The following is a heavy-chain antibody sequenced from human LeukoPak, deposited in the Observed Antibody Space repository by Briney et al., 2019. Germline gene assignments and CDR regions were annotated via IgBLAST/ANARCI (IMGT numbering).Heavy chain of an antibody. CDR2: ISAYNGNT. CDR3: ARDRGELPQAFDI. CDR1: GYSFTSYG. V-gene: IGHV1-18*01. D-gene: IGHD3-10*01. Sequence: ASVKVSCKASGYSFTSYGFNWVRQAPGQGLEWMGWISAYNGNTNYAQKLQGRVTMTTDTSTSTAYMELRSLRSDDTAVYYCARDRGELPQAFDIWGQGTMVTVSS. J-gene: IGHJ3*02.